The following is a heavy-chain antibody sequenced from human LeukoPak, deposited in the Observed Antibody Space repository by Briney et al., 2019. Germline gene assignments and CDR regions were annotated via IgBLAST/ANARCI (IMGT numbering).Heavy chain of an antibody. CDR2: NSDGINT. CDR1: GFTFSNYW. J-gene: IGHJ4*02. V-gene: IGHV3-74*01. CDR3: AKFAQRYCSGGSCHPFDY. D-gene: IGHD2-15*01. Sequence: GGSLRLSGAASGFTFSNYWMHWVRQAPGKGLVWASRNSDGINTSYADSVKGRFTISRDNAKNTLHLQMNSLRAEDTAAYYCAKFAQRYCSGGSCHPFDYWGQGTLVTVSS.